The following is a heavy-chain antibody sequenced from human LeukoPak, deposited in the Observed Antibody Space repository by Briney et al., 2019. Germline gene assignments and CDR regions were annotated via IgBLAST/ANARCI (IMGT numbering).Heavy chain of an antibody. J-gene: IGHJ6*02. CDR3: ARANGMDG. CDR2: INSDGSSK. Sequence: GGSLRLSCAASGFTFRNHWMHWVRQAPGKGLVWVSGINSDGSSKNYADSVKGRFSISRDNAKNTMYLQMNSLRAEDTAVYYCARANGMDGWGQGTRVTVSS. V-gene: IGHV3-74*01. CDR1: GFTFRNHW.